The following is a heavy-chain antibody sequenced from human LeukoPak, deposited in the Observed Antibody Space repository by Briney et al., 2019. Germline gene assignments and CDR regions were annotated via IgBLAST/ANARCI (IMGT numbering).Heavy chain of an antibody. J-gene: IGHJ6*02. CDR2: IIPIFGTA. CDR3: ARDYCGGDCYHNGRYYYYGMDV. CDR1: GYTFTSYG. Sequence: GASVKVSCKASGYTFTSYGISWVRQAPGQGLEWMGGIIPIFGTANYAQKFQGRVTITADESTSTAYMELSSLRSEDTAVYYCARDYCGGDCYHNGRYYYYGMDVWGQGTTVTVSS. V-gene: IGHV1-69*13. D-gene: IGHD2-21*02.